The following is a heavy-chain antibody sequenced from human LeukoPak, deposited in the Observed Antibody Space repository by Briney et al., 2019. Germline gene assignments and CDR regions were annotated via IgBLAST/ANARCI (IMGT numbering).Heavy chain of an antibody. Sequence: PGGSLGLSCAASGFTFRSYEMTWVRQAPGKGLEWVSYISGSGSTIYYTDSVKGRFTISRDNAKNSLYLQMNSLRAEDTAVYYCAGLVLDCWGQGTLVTVSS. CDR2: ISGSGSTI. CDR1: GFTFRSYE. V-gene: IGHV3-48*03. J-gene: IGHJ4*02. D-gene: IGHD6-19*01. CDR3: AGLVLDC.